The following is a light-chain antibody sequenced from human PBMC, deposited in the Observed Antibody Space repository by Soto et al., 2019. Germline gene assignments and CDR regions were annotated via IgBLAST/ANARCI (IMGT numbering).Light chain of an antibody. V-gene: IGKV3-20*01. CDR3: QQYCNSRT. J-gene: IGKJ1*01. CDR1: QSVSRSY. Sequence: EIVLTQSPGTLSLSPGERATLSCRASQSVSRSYLAWYQQKPGQAPRLLIYGASSRATVVPVRFSGSRSGTDFSLNIRRLEPEDYSVYYCQQYCNSRTFGQGTKVEIK. CDR2: GAS.